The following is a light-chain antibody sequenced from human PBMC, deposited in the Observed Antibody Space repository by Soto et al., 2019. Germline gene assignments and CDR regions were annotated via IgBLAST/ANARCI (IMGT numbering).Light chain of an antibody. CDR3: QQYQLHST. CDR1: QNISSW. J-gene: IGKJ3*01. V-gene: IGKV1-5*03. Sequence: DLQMSQSPSTLSAFVGDRVTIACRASQNISSWLAWYQQKPGKAPKILISKASILESGVQSRFSGSGSGTEFSLTISSLQPDDFATHYCQQYQLHSTFGPGTKVDL. CDR2: KAS.